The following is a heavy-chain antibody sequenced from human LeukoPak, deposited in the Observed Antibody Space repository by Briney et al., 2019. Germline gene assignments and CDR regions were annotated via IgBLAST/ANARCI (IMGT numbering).Heavy chain of an antibody. CDR1: GFSFGKYW. CDR3: ARLSFYSFDC. V-gene: IGHV3-7*01. J-gene: IGHJ4*02. Sequence: PGGSLRLSCAASGFSFGKYWMSWVRQAPGKGLEWVAHIKQDGSQKHDVDSAKGRFTFSRDNAKNSLFLQMNGLRAEDTAVYYCARLSFYSFDCWGQGTLVTVSS. D-gene: IGHD2/OR15-2a*01. CDR2: IKQDGSQK.